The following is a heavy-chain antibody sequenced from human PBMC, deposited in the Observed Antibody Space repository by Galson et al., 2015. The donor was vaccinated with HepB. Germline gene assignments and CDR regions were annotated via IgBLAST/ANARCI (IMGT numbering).Heavy chain of an antibody. CDR3: AGQFYYESSGYLEGGY. V-gene: IGHV3-11*01. Sequence: SLRLSCAASGFTFSDYYMNWIRQAPGKGLEWLSFISNTGGTIYYADSVKGRFTISRDNAKNSLFLQMNSLRADDTAVYYCAGQFYYESSGYLEGGYWGQGAQVTVSS. CDR2: ISNTGGTI. J-gene: IGHJ4*02. D-gene: IGHD3-22*01. CDR1: GFTFSDYY.